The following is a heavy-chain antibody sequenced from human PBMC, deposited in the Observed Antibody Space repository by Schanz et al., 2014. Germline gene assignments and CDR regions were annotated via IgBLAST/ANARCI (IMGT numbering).Heavy chain of an antibody. CDR2: ISYDGNNE. J-gene: IGHJ4*02. CDR1: GFTFSNYG. D-gene: IGHD2-8*02. Sequence: QVQLVESGGGVVQPGRSLRLSCAASGFTFSNYGLVWVRQAPGKGLEWLAVISYDGNNEDYADSVKGRFSISRDNSQNTLYLQMDSLRPEDTAVYFCAKDTGYCHGGACYCFEYWGLGTLVTVSS. CDR3: AKDTGYCHGGACYCFEY. V-gene: IGHV3-30*18.